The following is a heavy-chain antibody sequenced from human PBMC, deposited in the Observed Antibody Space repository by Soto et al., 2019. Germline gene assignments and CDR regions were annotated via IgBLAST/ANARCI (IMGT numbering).Heavy chain of an antibody. CDR1: GFTFRDYY. CDR3: AREYYYTMDV. V-gene: IGHV3-11*05. J-gene: IGHJ6*02. CDR2: IDSSTKYT. Sequence: ESGGGLVRPGGSLRLSCEASGFTFRDYYMTWFRQAPGKGLEWLSYIDSSTKYTNYADSVKGRFTISRDNAKNSLYLQMNSLRADGTAVYYCAREYYYTMDVWGQGTMVTVSS.